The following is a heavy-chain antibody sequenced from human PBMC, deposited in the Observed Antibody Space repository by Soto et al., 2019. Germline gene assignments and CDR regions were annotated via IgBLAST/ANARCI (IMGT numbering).Heavy chain of an antibody. CDR2: TYYRSKWYN. V-gene: IGHV6-1*01. CDR3: ARGGYCSGGSCYKYYYYYYMDV. J-gene: IGHJ6*03. CDR1: GDSVPSNSAA. Sequence: SQTLSLTCAISGDSVPSNSAAWTWIRQSPSRGLEWLGRTYYRSKWYNDYAVSVKSRITINPDTSKNQFSLQLNSVTPEDTAVYYCARGGYCSGGSCYKYYYYYYMDVWGKGTTVTVSS. D-gene: IGHD2-15*01.